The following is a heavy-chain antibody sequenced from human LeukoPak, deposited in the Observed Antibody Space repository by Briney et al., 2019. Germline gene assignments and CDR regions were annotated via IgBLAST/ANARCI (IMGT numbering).Heavy chain of an antibody. D-gene: IGHD3-22*01. J-gene: IGHJ4*02. V-gene: IGHV4-4*07. CDR1: GGSISSYY. CDR3: ARDPDYDSSRGAFGY. CDR2: IYTSGST. Sequence: PSETLSLTCTVSGGSISSYYWSWIRQPAGKGLEWIGRIYTSGSTNYNPSLKSRVTISVDTSKNQFSLNLSSVTAADTAVYYCARDPDYDSSRGAFGYWGQGTLVTVSS.